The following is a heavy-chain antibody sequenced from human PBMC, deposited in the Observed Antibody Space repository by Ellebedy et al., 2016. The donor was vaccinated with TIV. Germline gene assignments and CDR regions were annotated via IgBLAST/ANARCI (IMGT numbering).Heavy chain of an antibody. D-gene: IGHD3-10*02. J-gene: IGHJ4*02. CDR2: LYSGGST. CDR3: ARGAVGYVGYDSPAF. Sequence: GESLKISCAASGFTVSRFYMTWVRQAPGRGLEWVSSLYSGGSTYYADSVKGRFTISRDTSKNTLNLQMNSLRSEDTAVYYCARGAVGYVGYDSPAFWGQGTLVTVSP. V-gene: IGHV3-53*01. CDR1: GFTVSRFY.